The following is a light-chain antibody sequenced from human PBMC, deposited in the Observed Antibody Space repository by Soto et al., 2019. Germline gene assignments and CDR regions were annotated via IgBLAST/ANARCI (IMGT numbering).Light chain of an antibody. V-gene: IGLV2-14*03. CDR1: SSDVGGYNY. J-gene: IGLJ2*01. CDR2: DVS. CDR3: SSYTSSSTPVV. Sequence: QSALTQPASVSGSPGQSITISCTGTSSDVGGYNYVSWYQHHPGKAPKLMIDDVSDRPSGVSNRFSGSKSGNTASLTISGLQAEDEADYYCSSYTSSSTPVVFGGGTQLTVL.